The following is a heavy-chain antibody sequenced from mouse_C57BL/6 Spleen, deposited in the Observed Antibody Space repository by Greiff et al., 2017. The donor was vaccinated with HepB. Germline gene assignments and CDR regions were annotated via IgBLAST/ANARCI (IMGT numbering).Heavy chain of an antibody. CDR2: ISDGGSYT. V-gene: IGHV5-4*01. Sequence: EVNVVESGGGLVKPGGSLKLSCAASGFTFSSYAMSWVRQTPEKRLEWVATISDGGSYTYYPDNVKGRFTISRDNAKNNLYLQMSHLKSEDTAMYYCARDSAYSAMDYWGQGTSVTVSS. CDR1: GFTFSSYA. CDR3: ARDSAYSAMDY. J-gene: IGHJ4*01. D-gene: IGHD2-10*01.